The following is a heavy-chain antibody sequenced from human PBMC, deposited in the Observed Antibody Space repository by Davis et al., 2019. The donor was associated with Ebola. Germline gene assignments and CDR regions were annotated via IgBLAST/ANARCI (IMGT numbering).Heavy chain of an antibody. CDR2: IRSKAYGGTT. D-gene: IGHD1-26*01. J-gene: IGHJ6*03. V-gene: IGHV3-49*03. CDR1: GFTFGDYA. CDR3: TRVSVGAYYYYYYMDV. Sequence: PGGSLRLSCTASGFTFGDYAMSWFRQAPGKGLEWVGFIRSKAYGGTTEYAASVKGRFTISRHDSKSIAYLQMNSLKTEDTAVYYCTRVSVGAYYYYYYMDVWGKGTTVTVSS.